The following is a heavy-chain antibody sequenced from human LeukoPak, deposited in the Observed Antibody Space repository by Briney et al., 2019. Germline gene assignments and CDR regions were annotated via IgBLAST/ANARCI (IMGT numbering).Heavy chain of an antibody. J-gene: IGHJ6*03. D-gene: IGHD3-3*01. Sequence: PSETLSLTCTVSGGSISSYYWSWIRQPPGKGLEWIGYIYYSGSTNYNSSLKSRVTISVDTSKNQFSLKLSSVTAADTAVYYCARAVERYNFWSGYYRTDYYYYMDVWGKGTTVTVSS. CDR2: IYYSGST. CDR3: ARAVERYNFWSGYYRTDYYYYMDV. CDR1: GGSISSYY. V-gene: IGHV4-59*01.